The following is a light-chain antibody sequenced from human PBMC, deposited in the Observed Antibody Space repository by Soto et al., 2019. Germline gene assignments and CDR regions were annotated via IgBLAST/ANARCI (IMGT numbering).Light chain of an antibody. J-gene: IGLJ3*02. CDR2: GNS. CDR1: SSNIGAGYD. V-gene: IGLV1-40*01. Sequence: QSVLMPPSSVSGAPGQRVTTSCTGSSSNIGAGYDVRWYQQLPGKDPKLLIYGNSNRPSGVHDRFAGSKSGTSASLAITGLQAENGADYYCQTYNSSLTALFGGGTMLTVL. CDR3: QTYNSSLTAL.